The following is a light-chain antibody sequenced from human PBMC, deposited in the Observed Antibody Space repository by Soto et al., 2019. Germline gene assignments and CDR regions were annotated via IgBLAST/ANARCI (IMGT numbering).Light chain of an antibody. CDR2: DAS. CDR1: QSVSSY. V-gene: IGKV3-11*01. Sequence: EIVLTQSPATLSLSPGERATLSCRASQSVSSYLAWYQQKPGQAPRLLIYDASTRATGIPARFSGSGFGTDFTLTITSLEPEDFAVYYCQQRSNWPPTFGQGTKVEIK. CDR3: QQRSNWPPT. J-gene: IGKJ1*01.